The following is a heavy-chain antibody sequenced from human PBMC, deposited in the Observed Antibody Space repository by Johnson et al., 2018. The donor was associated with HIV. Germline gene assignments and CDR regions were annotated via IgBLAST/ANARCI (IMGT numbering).Heavy chain of an antibody. D-gene: IGHD6-6*01. Sequence: VQLVESGGGLVQPGGSLRLSCAASGFTFSSYDMHWVRQATGKGLEWVSAIGTAGDTYYPGSVKGRFTISRDNAKNTLYLQMNSLRAEDTAVYYCASYSSSDAFDIWGQGTMVTVSS. CDR1: GFTFSSYD. J-gene: IGHJ3*02. CDR2: IGTAGDT. CDR3: ASYSSSDAFDI. V-gene: IGHV3-13*01.